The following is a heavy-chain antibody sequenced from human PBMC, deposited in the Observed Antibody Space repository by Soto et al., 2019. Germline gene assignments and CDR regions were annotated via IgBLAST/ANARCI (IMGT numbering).Heavy chain of an antibody. D-gene: IGHD2-2*02. V-gene: IGHV1-69*01. Sequence: QVQLVQSGAEVKKPGSSVKVSCKASGGTFSSYAISWVRQAPGQGLEWMGGIIPIFGTANYAQKFQGRVTITADESTSTAYMELSRLRSEDTAVYYCARSRAYCSSTSCYIVGYWFDPWGQGTLVTVSS. CDR3: ARSRAYCSSTSCYIVGYWFDP. CDR2: IIPIFGTA. CDR1: GGTFSSYA. J-gene: IGHJ5*02.